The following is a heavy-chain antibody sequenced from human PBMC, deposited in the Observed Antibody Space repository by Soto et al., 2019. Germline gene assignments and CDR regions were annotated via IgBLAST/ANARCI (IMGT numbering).Heavy chain of an antibody. CDR3: ARDPLFCSGGSCYPGEGRPSHDY. CDR2: IIPIFGTA. Sequence: QVQLVQSGAEVKKPGSSVKVSCKASGGTFSSYAISWVRQAPGQGLEWMGGIIPIFGTANYAQKFQGRVTITADESTSTAYMELSSLRSEDTAVYYCARDPLFCSGGSCYPGEGRPSHDYWGQGTLVTVSS. V-gene: IGHV1-69*01. J-gene: IGHJ4*02. D-gene: IGHD2-15*01. CDR1: GGTFSSYA.